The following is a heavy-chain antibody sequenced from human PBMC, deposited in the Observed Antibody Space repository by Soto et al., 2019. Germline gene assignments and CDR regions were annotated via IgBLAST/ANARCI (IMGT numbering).Heavy chain of an antibody. CDR2: ISYDGNVA. Sequence: ESGGGVVQPGRSLRLSCAASGFTFSNYGMHWVRQAPGKGLAWVIVISYDGNVAYYADSVKGRFTISRDNSKNTLYLQMNSLRTEDTAMYYCAKEGPSTNWYFDYGGQGTLVTVSS. D-gene: IGHD1-1*01. J-gene: IGHJ4*02. CDR1: GFTFSNYG. V-gene: IGHV3-30*18. CDR3: AKEGPSTNWYFDY.